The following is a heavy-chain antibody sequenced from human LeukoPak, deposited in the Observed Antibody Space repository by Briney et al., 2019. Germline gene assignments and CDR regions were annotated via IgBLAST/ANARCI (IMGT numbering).Heavy chain of an antibody. J-gene: IGHJ5*02. CDR3: ARDNSVGDIAWWFDP. CDR2: MNPNSGNT. CDR1: GYTFTSYD. Sequence: ASVKVSCTASGYTFTSYDINWVRQATGQGLEWMGWMNPNSGNTGYAQKFQGRVTMTRDMSTTTDYMELSSLRSEDTAVYYCARDNSVGDIAWWFDPWGQGTLVTVSS. V-gene: IGHV1-8*01. D-gene: IGHD3-16*02.